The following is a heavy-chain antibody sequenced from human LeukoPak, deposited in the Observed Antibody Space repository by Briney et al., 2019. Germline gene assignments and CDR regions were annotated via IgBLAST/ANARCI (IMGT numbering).Heavy chain of an antibody. CDR1: GFTFSDNW. J-gene: IGHJ4*02. CDR3: ARDVRYFDN. CDR2: INRDGSQK. V-gene: IGHV3-7*01. Sequence: GGSLRLSCAASGFTFSDNWMTWVRQAPGKGLEWVGNINRDGSQKYYADALKGRFTISRDNAKNSLYLQMNSLRAEDTAAYYCARDVRYFDNWGQGTLVTVSS.